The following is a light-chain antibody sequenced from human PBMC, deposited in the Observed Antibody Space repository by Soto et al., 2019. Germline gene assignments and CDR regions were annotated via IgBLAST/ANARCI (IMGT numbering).Light chain of an antibody. Sequence: EIMLTQSPGTLSLSPGDRATLSCRASQTVSNNYLAWCQQKPGQAPRVIMYGASRRATGIPDRFSGGGSGTDFTLTISRLEPEDFAVYFCQQYAGPPTTFGQGTRLEI. CDR1: QTVSNNY. V-gene: IGKV3-20*01. CDR2: GAS. CDR3: QQYAGPPTT. J-gene: IGKJ5*01.